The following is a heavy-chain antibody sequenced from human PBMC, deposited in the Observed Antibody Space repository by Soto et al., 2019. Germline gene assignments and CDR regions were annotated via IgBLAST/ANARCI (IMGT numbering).Heavy chain of an antibody. CDR2: IIPILGIA. V-gene: IGHV1-69*02. CDR3: ASRSVPAAPAFDI. Sequence: SVKVSCKASGCTFRSYTISCVRQAPGQGLEWMGRIIPILGIANYAQKFQGRVTITADKSTSTAYMELSSLRSEDTAVYYCASRSVPAAPAFDIWGQGTMVTVSS. D-gene: IGHD2-2*01. J-gene: IGHJ3*02. CDR1: GCTFRSYT.